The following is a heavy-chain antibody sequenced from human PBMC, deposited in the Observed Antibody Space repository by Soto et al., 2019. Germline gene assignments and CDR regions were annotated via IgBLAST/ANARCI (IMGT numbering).Heavy chain of an antibody. D-gene: IGHD6-19*01. V-gene: IGHV4-59*01. CDR2: IYYSGST. CDR3: ARLRAVAGGYYYYYYGMDV. CDR1: GGSISSYY. Sequence: SETLSLTCTVSGGSISSYYWSWIRQPPGKGLEWIGYIYYSGSTNYNPSLKSRVTISVDTSKNQFSLKLSSVTAADTAVYYCARLRAVAGGYYYYYYGMDVWGQGTTVTVSS. J-gene: IGHJ6*02.